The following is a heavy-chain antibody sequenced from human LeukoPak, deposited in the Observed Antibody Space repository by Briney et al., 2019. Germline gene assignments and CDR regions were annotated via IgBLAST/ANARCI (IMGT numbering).Heavy chain of an antibody. V-gene: IGHV3-43D*03. D-gene: IGHD1-14*01. CDR2: ISWDGGST. Sequence: GGSLRLSCAASGFTFDDYAMHWVRQVPGKGLEWVSLISWDGGSTSYTDSVRGRFTISRDNTKNSMYLQMNSLRGEDTALYYCAREDVTQTAFDYWGQGTLVTVSS. CDR1: GFTFDDYA. J-gene: IGHJ4*02. CDR3: AREDVTQTAFDY.